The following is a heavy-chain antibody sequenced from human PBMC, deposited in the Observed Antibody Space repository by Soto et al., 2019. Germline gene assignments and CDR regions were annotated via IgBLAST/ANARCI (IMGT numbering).Heavy chain of an antibody. V-gene: IGHV1-18*01. CDR1: GYTFTNYD. D-gene: IGHD3-16*02. CDR3: ARSSGGVFGIIIEGSNWLAP. J-gene: IGHJ5*02. CDR2: ISAHNGNK. Sequence: QVQLVQSGTEVKKPGASVKVSCKASGYTFTNYDISWVRQAPGQGLEWMAWISAHNGNKNYAEKFQGRVTMTTDTSTSTVYMELRSLRSEDTAVYYCARSSGGVFGIIIEGSNWLAPWGQGSLVTVSS.